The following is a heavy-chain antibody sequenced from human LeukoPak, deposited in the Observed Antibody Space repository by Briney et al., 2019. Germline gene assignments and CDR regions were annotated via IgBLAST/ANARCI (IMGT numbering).Heavy chain of an antibody. V-gene: IGHV4-34*01. Sequence: PSETLSLTCTVSGGSISSYYWSWIRQPPGKGLEWIGEINHSGSTNYNPSLKSRVTISVDTSKNQFSLKLSSVTAADTAVYYCARAWPAAAGRSTQSDYWGQGTLVTVSS. D-gene: IGHD6-13*01. CDR3: ARAWPAAAGRSTQSDY. CDR1: GGSISSYY. J-gene: IGHJ4*02. CDR2: INHSGST.